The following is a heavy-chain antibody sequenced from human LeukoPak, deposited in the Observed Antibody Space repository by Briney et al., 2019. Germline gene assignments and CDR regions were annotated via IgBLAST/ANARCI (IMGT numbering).Heavy chain of an antibody. Sequence: SGGSLRLSCAASGFFFNTNAMSWVRQAPGMGLEWVAAIGNSDETYYADAVKGRFTISRDNAKNSLYLQMNSLRAEDTAVYYCAREGYLRTYFDYWGQGTLVTVSS. D-gene: IGHD5-18*01. CDR2: IGNSDET. V-gene: IGHV3-23*01. CDR1: GFFFNTNA. CDR3: AREGYLRTYFDY. J-gene: IGHJ4*02.